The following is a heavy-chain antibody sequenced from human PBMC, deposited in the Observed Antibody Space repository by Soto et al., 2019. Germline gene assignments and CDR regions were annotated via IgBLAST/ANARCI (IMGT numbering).Heavy chain of an antibody. D-gene: IGHD4-17*01. CDR2: ISSSSSYI. CDR1: GFTFSSYS. CDR3: ARYYGDDDAFDS. J-gene: IGHJ3*02. V-gene: IGHV3-21*01. Sequence: GGSLRLSCAASGFTFSSYSMNWVRQAPGKGLEWVSSISSSSSYIYYADSVKGRFTISRDNAKNSLYLQMNSLRAEDTAVYYCARYYGDDDAFDSWGQGTMVTVSS.